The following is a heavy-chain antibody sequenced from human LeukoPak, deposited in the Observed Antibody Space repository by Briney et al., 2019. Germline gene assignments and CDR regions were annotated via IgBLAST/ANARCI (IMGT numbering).Heavy chain of an antibody. Sequence: ASVKVSCKASGYTFTGYYMHWVRQAPGQGLEWMGWINPNSGGTNYAQKFQGRVTMTRDTSISTAYMELSRLRSHDTAVYYCAREISGANNCGGDCYALVYWGQGTLVTVSS. D-gene: IGHD2-21*01. J-gene: IGHJ4*02. V-gene: IGHV1-2*02. CDR1: GYTFTGYY. CDR2: INPNSGGT. CDR3: AREISGANNCGGDCYALVY.